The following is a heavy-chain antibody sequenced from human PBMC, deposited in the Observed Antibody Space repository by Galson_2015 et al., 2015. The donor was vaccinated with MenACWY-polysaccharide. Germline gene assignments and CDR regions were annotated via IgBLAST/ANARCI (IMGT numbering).Heavy chain of an antibody. D-gene: IGHD6-19*01. CDR3: AKVAVAGPMSFFDY. J-gene: IGHJ4*02. CDR1: GFTFSSYA. Sequence: SLRLSCAASGFTFSSYAMSWVRQAPRKGLEWVSTVSGSGSSTYYADSVKGRFTISRDNSKNTLYLQMGSLRAEDTAVYYCAKVAVAGPMSFFDYWGQGTLVTVPS. V-gene: IGHV3-23*01. CDR2: VSGSGSST.